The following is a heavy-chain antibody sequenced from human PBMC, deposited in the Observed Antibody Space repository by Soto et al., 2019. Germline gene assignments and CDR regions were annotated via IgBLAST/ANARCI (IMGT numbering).Heavy chain of an antibody. V-gene: IGHV4-59*08. D-gene: IGHD2-21*01. CDR2: IYYAGTT. CDR3: ARLGAYYQAPDP. J-gene: IGHJ5*02. CDR1: Y. Sequence: YCRRIMKKTGKGLKWIGYIYYAGTTSYNPSLKSRATISLETSKSQFSLRLTSVTAADTAVYYCARLGAYYQAPDPRGPGTLVTVSS.